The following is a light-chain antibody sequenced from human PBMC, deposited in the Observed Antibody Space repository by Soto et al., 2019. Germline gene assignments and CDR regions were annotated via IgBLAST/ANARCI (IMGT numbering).Light chain of an antibody. CDR1: QSISSW. J-gene: IGKJ3*01. V-gene: IGKV1-5*03. CDR2: KAY. CDR3: QQYNSYAFS. Sequence: DIQMTQSPSTLSASVGDRVTITCRASQSISSWLAWYQQKPGEAPKLLMYKAYSLDSGVQSRFSGSGSGTEFTLTIRGLQPEDFATYYCQQYNSYAFSFGPGTKVDIK.